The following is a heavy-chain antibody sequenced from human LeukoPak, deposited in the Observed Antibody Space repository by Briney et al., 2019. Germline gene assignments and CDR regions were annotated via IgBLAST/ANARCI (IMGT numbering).Heavy chain of an antibody. CDR1: GGSISSYY. D-gene: IGHD2-2*01. J-gene: IGHJ4*02. Sequence: KPSETLSLTCTVSGGSISSYYWSWIRQPPGKGLEWIGYIYYSGSTNYNPSLKSRVTISVDTSKNQFSLKLSSVTAADTAVYYCARTQYCSSTSCYLDYWGQGILVTVSS. V-gene: IGHV4-59*08. CDR3: ARTQYCSSTSCYLDY. CDR2: IYYSGST.